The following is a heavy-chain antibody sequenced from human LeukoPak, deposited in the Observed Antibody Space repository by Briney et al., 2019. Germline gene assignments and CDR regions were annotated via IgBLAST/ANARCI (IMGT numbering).Heavy chain of an antibody. J-gene: IGHJ3*02. CDR3: ARGGSGSYYDAFDI. CDR2: INPNSGGT. CDR1: GYTFTGYY. Sequence: ASVKVSCKASGYTFTGYYMYWVRQAPGQGLEWMGWINPNSGGTNYAQKFQGRVTMTRDTSISTAYMELSRLRSDDTAVYYCARGGSGSYYDAFDIWGQGTMVTASS. D-gene: IGHD3-10*01. V-gene: IGHV1-2*02.